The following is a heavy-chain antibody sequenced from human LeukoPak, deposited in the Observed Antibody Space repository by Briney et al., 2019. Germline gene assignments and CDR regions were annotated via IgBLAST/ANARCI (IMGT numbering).Heavy chain of an antibody. CDR1: GFTFSSYA. Sequence: GGSLRLSCAASGFTFSSYAMSWVRQAPGKGLEWVSAISGSGGSTYYADSVKGRFTISRDNSKNTLYLQMNSLRAEDTAVYYCAKDRWGGSPYYYYMDVWGKGTAVTVSS. J-gene: IGHJ6*03. V-gene: IGHV3-23*01. CDR2: ISGSGGST. CDR3: AKDRWGGSPYYYYMDV. D-gene: IGHD1-26*01.